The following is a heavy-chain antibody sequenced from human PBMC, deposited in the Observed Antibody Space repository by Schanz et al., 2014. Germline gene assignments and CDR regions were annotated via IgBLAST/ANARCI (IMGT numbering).Heavy chain of an antibody. CDR2: MYSNSGST. Sequence: EVQLVESGGGLIQPGGSLRLSCAVSGFTVNTNYMSWVRQAPGKGLEWISSMYSNSGSTQYADSVKGRFIISRDSSKNTLFLQMNSLRAEDTAIYVCARDGGRDGYNLAFDVWGQGTLVTVSS. CDR3: ARDGGRDGYNLAFDV. J-gene: IGHJ3*01. V-gene: IGHV3-53*01. CDR1: GFTVNTNY. D-gene: IGHD5-12*01.